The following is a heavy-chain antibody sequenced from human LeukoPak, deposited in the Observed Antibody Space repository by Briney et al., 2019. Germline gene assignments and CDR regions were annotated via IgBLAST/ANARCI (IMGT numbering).Heavy chain of an antibody. V-gene: IGHV4-38-2*02. CDR2: IYHSGST. D-gene: IGHD3-9*01. Sequence: PSETLSLTCAVSGYSLSSGYYWGWIRQPPGKGLEWIGSIYHSGSTYYNPSLKSRVTISVDTSKNQFSLKLSSVTAADTAVYYCAREETYYDILTGPSGGMDVWGKGTTVTVSS. J-gene: IGHJ6*04. CDR1: GYSLSSGYY. CDR3: AREETYYDILTGPSGGMDV.